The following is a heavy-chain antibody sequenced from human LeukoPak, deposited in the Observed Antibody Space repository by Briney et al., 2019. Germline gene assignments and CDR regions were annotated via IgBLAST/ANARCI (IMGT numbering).Heavy chain of an antibody. CDR3: ARQISDYYYYYMDV. Sequence: PSETLSLTCTVSGGSISSSNYYWGWIRQPPGKGLEWIGTFYYSGTTYYNPSLESRVTISEDTSKNQFSLTLRSVTAADTAVYYCARQISDYYYYYMDVWGKGTTVTVSS. CDR2: FYYSGTT. J-gene: IGHJ6*03. V-gene: IGHV4-39*01. D-gene: IGHD3-10*01. CDR1: GGSISSSNYY.